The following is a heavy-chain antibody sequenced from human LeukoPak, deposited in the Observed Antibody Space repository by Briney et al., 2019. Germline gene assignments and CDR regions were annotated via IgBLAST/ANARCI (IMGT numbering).Heavy chain of an antibody. D-gene: IGHD4-17*01. CDR3: AREGTQYGGYVFGRGGNWFDP. Sequence: PSETLSLTCTVSGYSISSGYYWGWIRQPPGEGLEWIGSIYHSGSTYYNPSLKSRVTISVDTSKNQFSLKLSSVTAADTAVYYCAREGTQYGGYVFGRGGNWFDPWGQGTLVTVSS. J-gene: IGHJ5*02. V-gene: IGHV4-38-2*02. CDR2: IYHSGST. CDR1: GYSISSGYY.